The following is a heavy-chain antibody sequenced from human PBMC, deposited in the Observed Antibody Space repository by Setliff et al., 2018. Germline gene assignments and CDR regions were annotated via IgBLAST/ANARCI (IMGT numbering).Heavy chain of an antibody. CDR3: ARTDDYYKFYAY. V-gene: IGHV4-39*07. Sequence: SLTLSFTGTVLGTSISSSGYYWAWSRQPPGVGLELIRSIFYGGSTYYNPSLKRRVTISIDAATNQFSLKLASVPAAYTAVYYCARTDDYYKFYAYWGQGTLVTVSS. J-gene: IGHJ4*02. D-gene: IGHD3-3*01. CDR1: GTSISSSGYY. CDR2: IFYGGST.